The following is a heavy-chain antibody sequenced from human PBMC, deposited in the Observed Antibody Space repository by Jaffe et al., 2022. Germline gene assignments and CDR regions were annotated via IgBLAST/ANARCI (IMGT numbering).Heavy chain of an antibody. J-gene: IGHJ6*03. CDR2: IRSKANSYAT. Sequence: EVQLVESGGGLVQPGGSLKLSCAASGFTFSGSAMHWVRQASGKGLEWVGRIRSKANSYATAYAASVKGRFTISRDDSKNTAYLQMNSLKTEDTAVYYCTRLGLGTLNYDILTGYPRPDYYYYMDVWGKGTTVTVSS. CDR3: TRLGLGTLNYDILTGYPRPDYYYYMDV. D-gene: IGHD3-9*01. V-gene: IGHV3-73*02. CDR1: GFTFSGSA.